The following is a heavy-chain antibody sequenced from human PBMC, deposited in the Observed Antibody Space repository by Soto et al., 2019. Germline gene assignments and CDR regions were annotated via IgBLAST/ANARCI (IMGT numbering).Heavy chain of an antibody. D-gene: IGHD2-2*01. V-gene: IGHV3-74*01. J-gene: IGHJ4*02. CDR2: INGDGGST. Sequence: EVQLVESVGGLVQTGGSLRLSCAASGFTFSSYWMHWVRQAPGKGVVWVSRINGDGGSTNYADSVKGRFTISRDNAKNTVYLQVDSLRAEDTAVYYCARGLYLKYGQDYWGQGTLVTVSS. CDR3: ARGLYLKYGQDY. CDR1: GFTFSSYW.